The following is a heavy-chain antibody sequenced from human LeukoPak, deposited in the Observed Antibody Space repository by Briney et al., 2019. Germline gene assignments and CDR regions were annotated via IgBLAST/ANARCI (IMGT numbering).Heavy chain of an antibody. J-gene: IGHJ4*02. CDR2: IYYSGST. Sequence: SQTLSLTCTVSGGSISSGGYYWSWIRQHPGKGLEWTGYIYYSGSTYYNPSLKSRVTISVDTSKNQFSLKLSSVTAADTAVYYCARSLYYYDSSGYDYFDYWGQGTLVTVSS. CDR1: GGSISSGGYY. D-gene: IGHD3-22*01. CDR3: ARSLYYYDSSGYDYFDY. V-gene: IGHV4-31*03.